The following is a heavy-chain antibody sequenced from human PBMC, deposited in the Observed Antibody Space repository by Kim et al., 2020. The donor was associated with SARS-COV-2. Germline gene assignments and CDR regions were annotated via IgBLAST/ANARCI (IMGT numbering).Heavy chain of an antibody. CDR3: AKGRQALVTSKLPLDA. CDR2: ISDTGSKT. Sequence: GGSLRLSCSASGFTFSDHAMTWVRQSPGKGLEWVAVISDTGSKTFYADSVKGRFTISRDNSKNTVYLEMNTLRGEDTALYYCAKGRQALVTSKLPLDAWGQGTLVTVSS. D-gene: IGHD2-21*02. CDR1: GFTFSDHA. V-gene: IGHV3-23*01. J-gene: IGHJ5*02.